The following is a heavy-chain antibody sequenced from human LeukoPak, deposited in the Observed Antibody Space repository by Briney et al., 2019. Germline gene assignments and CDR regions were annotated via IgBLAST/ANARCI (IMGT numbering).Heavy chain of an antibody. CDR2: IRSKAYGGTT. J-gene: IGHJ4*02. D-gene: IGHD2-2*01. V-gene: IGHV3-49*04. Sequence: GGALRLSWTASGFTFGDYAMSLVRQAPGKGLEWVGFIRSKAYGGTTEYAASVKGRFTISRDDSKSIAYLQMNSLKTEDTAVYYCTPLEDIVVVPAAQRGFDYWGQGTLVTVSS. CDR1: GFTFGDYA. CDR3: TPLEDIVVVPAAQRGFDY.